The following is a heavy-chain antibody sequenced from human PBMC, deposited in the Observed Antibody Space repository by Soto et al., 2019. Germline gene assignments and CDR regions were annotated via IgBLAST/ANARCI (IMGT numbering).Heavy chain of an antibody. Sequence: SETLSLTCAVSGGSISSSNWWSWVRQPPGKGLEWIGEIYHSGSTNYNPSLKSRVTISVDKSKNQFSLKLSSVTAADTAVYYCARVVVGFAVTTILSYYFDYWGQGTLVTVSS. CDR3: ARVVVGFAVTTILSYYFDY. CDR2: IYHSGST. D-gene: IGHD4-4*01. V-gene: IGHV4-4*02. J-gene: IGHJ4*02. CDR1: GGSISSSNW.